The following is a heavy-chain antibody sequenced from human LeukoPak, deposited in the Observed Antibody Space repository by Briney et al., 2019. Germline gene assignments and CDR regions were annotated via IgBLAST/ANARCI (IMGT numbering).Heavy chain of an antibody. CDR1: GYTFTGYY. J-gene: IGHJ5*02. CDR3: VRDDVSP. V-gene: IGHV1-2*02. Sequence: GASVKVSCKTSGYTFTGYYIHWVRQASGQGLEWMGWINPNSGGTNYAQNFQGRVTMTRDTSTTTAYMELSRLTSDDTAVYYCVRDDVSPWGQGTLATVSS. CDR2: INPNSGGT.